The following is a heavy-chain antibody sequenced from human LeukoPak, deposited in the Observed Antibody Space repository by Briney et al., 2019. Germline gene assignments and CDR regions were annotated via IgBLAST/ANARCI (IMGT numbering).Heavy chain of an antibody. CDR3: ARDTLDLSGWYRVA. Sequence: GGSLRLSCAASGFTFSSYAMHWVRQAPGKGLEWVAVISYDGSNKYYADSVKGRFTISRDNSKNTLYLQMNSLRAEDTAVYYCARDTLDLSGWYRVAWGQGTLVTVSS. CDR2: ISYDGSNK. V-gene: IGHV3-30-3*01. D-gene: IGHD6-19*01. J-gene: IGHJ5*02. CDR1: GFTFSSYA.